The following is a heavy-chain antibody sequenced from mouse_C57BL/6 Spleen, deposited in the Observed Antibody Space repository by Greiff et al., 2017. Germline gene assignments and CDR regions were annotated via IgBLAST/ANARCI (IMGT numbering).Heavy chain of an antibody. Sequence: VQLKESGPELVKPGASVKISCKASGYSFTGYYMNWVKQSPEKSLEWIGEINPSTGGTTYNQKFKAKATLTVDKSSSTAYMQLKSLTSEDSAVYYCARYDYYGSFAYWGQGTLVTVSA. V-gene: IGHV1-42*01. CDR2: INPSTGGT. CDR1: GYSFTGYY. J-gene: IGHJ3*01. D-gene: IGHD1-1*01. CDR3: ARYDYYGSFAY.